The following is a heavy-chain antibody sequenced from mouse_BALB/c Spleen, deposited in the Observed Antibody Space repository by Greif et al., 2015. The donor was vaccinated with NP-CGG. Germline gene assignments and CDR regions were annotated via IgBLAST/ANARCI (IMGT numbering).Heavy chain of an antibody. V-gene: IGHV5-6-5*01. CDR3: AGTGYFDF. CDR1: GFTFSTYG. J-gene: IGHJ1*01. Sequence: EVKVVESGGGLAKPGGSLKLSCAASGFTFSTYGMSWVRQTPEKRLDWVASISSGGSTYYPGSVKGRFAISGDNARNILYLQMSSLRSEDTAIYYCAGTGYFDFWGAGTTATVSS. CDR2: ISSGGST.